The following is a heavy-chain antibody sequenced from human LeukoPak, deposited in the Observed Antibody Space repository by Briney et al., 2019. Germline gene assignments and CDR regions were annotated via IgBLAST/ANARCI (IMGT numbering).Heavy chain of an antibody. V-gene: IGHV3-23*01. CDR3: AKRDRRITMIVVDHDY. CDR2: ISGSGGST. D-gene: IGHD3-22*01. CDR1: GFTFSSYA. J-gene: IGHJ4*02. Sequence: PGGSLRLSCAASGFTFSSYAMSWVRQAPGKGLEWVSAISGSGGSTYYADSVKGRFTISRDNSKNTLYLQMNSRRAEDTAVYYCAKRDRRITMIVVDHDYWGQGTLVTVSS.